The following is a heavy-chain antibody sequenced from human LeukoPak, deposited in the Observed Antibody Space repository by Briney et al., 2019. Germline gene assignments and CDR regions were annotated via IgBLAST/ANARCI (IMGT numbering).Heavy chain of an antibody. J-gene: IGHJ4*02. CDR3: ARGGGGSPVFGVVIAYFDY. D-gene: IGHD3-3*01. CDR2: IYYSGST. CDR1: GGSISSYY. Sequence: SETLSLTCTVSGGSISSYYWRWIRQPPGKGLESIGYIYYSGSTNYNHSLKSRVTISVDTSKNQFSLKLSSVTAADTAVYYCARGGGGSPVFGVVIAYFDYWGQGTLVTVSS. V-gene: IGHV4-59*01.